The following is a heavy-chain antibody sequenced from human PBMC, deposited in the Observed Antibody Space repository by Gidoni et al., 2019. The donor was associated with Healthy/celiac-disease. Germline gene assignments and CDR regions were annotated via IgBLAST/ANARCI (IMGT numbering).Heavy chain of an antibody. V-gene: IGHV3-66*01. J-gene: IGHJ3*02. D-gene: IGHD3-22*01. Sequence: EVQLVASGGGLVQPGGSLRLSCAASGFTVSSNYMSWVRQAPGKGLEWVSVIYSGGSTYYADSVKGRFTISRDNSKNTLYLQMNSLRAEDTAVYYCASYYDSSGYLAFDIWGQGTMVTVSS. CDR3: ASYYDSSGYLAFDI. CDR1: GFTVSSNY. CDR2: IYSGGST.